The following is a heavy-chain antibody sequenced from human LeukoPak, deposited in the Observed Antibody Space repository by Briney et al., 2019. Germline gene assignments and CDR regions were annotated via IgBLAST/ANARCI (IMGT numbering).Heavy chain of an antibody. D-gene: IGHD3-10*01. CDR1: GFTFSSYA. Sequence: GGSLRLSCAASGFTFSSYAMSWVRQAPGKSLEWVSAITGGGGSTYYADSVKGWFTISRDNSKNTLYLQMNSLRAEDTAVYYCAKDRVVRGVMGAGGYWGQGTLVTVSS. CDR3: AKDRVVRGVMGAGGY. V-gene: IGHV3-23*01. CDR2: ITGGGGST. J-gene: IGHJ4*02.